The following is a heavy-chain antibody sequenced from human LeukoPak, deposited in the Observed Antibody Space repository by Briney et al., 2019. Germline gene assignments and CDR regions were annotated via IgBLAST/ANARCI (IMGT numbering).Heavy chain of an antibody. CDR1: GFTFSSYS. J-gene: IGHJ4*02. CDR2: ISSSSSYI. Sequence: GGSPRLSCAASGFTFSSYSMNWVRQAPGKGLEWVSSISSSSSYIYYADSVKGRFTISRDNAKNSLYLQMNSLRAEDTAVYYCARDWGCSSTSCLYYFDYWGQGTLVTVSS. CDR3: ARDWGCSSTSCLYYFDY. D-gene: IGHD2-2*01. V-gene: IGHV3-21*01.